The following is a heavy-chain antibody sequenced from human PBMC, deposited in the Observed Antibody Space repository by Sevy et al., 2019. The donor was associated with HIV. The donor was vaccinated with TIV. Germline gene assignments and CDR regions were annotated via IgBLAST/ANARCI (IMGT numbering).Heavy chain of an antibody. J-gene: IGHJ6*02. CDR2: INPNSGGT. V-gene: IGHV1-2*04. CDR1: GYTFTGYY. Sequence: ASVKVSCKASGYTFTGYYMHWVRQAPGQGLEWMGWINPNSGGTNYAQKFQGWVTMTRDTSISTAYVELSRLRSDDTAVYYCARDRAGTSTFYYYYGMDVWGQGTTVTVSS. CDR3: ARDRAGTSTFYYYYGMDV. D-gene: IGHD6-13*01.